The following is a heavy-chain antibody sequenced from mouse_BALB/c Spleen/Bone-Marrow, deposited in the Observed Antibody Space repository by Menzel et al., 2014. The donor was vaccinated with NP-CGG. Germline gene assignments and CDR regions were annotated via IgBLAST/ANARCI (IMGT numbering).Heavy chain of an antibody. CDR2: INPHSSTI. CDR1: GFDFSRYW. Sequence: EVMLVESGGGLVQPGGSLKLSCAASGFDFSRYWTSWVRQAPGKGLEWIGEINPHSSTINYTPSLKDKFIISRDNAKNTLYLQMSKVRSEDTALYYCARQGYFGRSDYWGQGTTLTVSS. CDR3: ARQGYFGRSDY. V-gene: IGHV4-1*02. D-gene: IGHD1-1*01. J-gene: IGHJ2*01.